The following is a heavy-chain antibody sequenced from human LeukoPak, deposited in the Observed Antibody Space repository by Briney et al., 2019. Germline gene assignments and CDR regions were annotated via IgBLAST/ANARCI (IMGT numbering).Heavy chain of an antibody. CDR1: GGSISSYY. Sequence: SETLSLTCTVSGGSISSYYWSWIRQPPGKGLEWIGYIYYSGSTNYNPSLKSRVTISVDTSKNQFSLKLNSVTAADTAVYYCARDPGYSYGYRYYYYYMDVWGKGTTVTVSS. J-gene: IGHJ6*03. D-gene: IGHD5-18*01. CDR2: IYYSGST. CDR3: ARDPGYSYGYRYYYYYMDV. V-gene: IGHV4-59*01.